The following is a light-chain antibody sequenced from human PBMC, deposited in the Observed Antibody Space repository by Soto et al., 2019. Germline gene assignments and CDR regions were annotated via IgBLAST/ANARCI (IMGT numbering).Light chain of an antibody. V-gene: IGKV3-20*01. CDR2: GAS. CDR1: QSVSSSY. Sequence: EIVLTQSPGTLSLSPGERATLSCRASQSVSSSYLAWYQQKPGQAPRLLIYGASSRATGIPDRFSGSGSGTDFTITISRLEPEDFAVYYCQQYGSSPSTFGQGTRLEI. CDR3: QQYGSSPST. J-gene: IGKJ5*01.